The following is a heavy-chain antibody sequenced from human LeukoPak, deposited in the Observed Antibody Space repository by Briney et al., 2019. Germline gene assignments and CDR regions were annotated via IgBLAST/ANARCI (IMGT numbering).Heavy chain of an antibody. CDR2: MNPNSGNT. Sequence: GASVKVSCKASGYTFTSYDINWVRQATGQGLEWMGWMNPNSGNTGYAQKFQGRVTITRNTSISTAYMELSSLRSEDTAVYYCAKDRDCSSSTSCLIWGFDYWGQGTLVTVSS. J-gene: IGHJ4*02. CDR1: GYTFTSYD. V-gene: IGHV1-8*03. CDR3: AKDRDCSSSTSCLIWGFDY. D-gene: IGHD2-2*01.